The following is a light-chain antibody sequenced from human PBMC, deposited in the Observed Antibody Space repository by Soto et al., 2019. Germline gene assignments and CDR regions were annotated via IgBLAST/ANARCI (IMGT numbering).Light chain of an antibody. Sequence: QSVLTQPASVSGSPGQSITISCTGTSSDIGGYNYVSWYQHHPGKAPKFMIYDVSNRPSGVSNRFSGSKSGNTASLTISGLQAEDEAEYYCSSYTRSSPVVFGGGTKLTVL. CDR1: SSDIGGYNY. V-gene: IGLV2-14*03. J-gene: IGLJ2*01. CDR2: DVS. CDR3: SSYTRSSPVV.